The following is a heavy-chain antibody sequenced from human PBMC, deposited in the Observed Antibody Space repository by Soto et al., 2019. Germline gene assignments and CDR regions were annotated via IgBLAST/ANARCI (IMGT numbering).Heavy chain of an antibody. J-gene: IGHJ6*02. CDR3: ARAGIAVAAQKDYYYYYGMDV. CDR1: GGSISSYY. D-gene: IGHD6-19*01. V-gene: IGHV4-59*01. CDR2: IYYSGST. Sequence: LSLTCTVSGGSISSYYWSWIRQPPGKGLEWIGYIYYSGSTNYNPSLKSRVTISVDTSKNQFSLKLSSVTAADTAVYYCARAGIAVAAQKDYYYYYGMDVWGQGTTVTVSS.